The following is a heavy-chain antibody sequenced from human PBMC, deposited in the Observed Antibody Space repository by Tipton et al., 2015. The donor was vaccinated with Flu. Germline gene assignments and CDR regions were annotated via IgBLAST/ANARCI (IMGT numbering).Heavy chain of an antibody. J-gene: IGHJ6*02. Sequence: SLRLSCAASGFTFSSYSMNWVRQAPGKGLEWVSSISSSSSYIYYADSVKGRFTISRDNAKNSLCLQMNSLRAEDTAVYYCASYCCSSTRAWYGNYYYYGMDVWGQGTTVTVSS. CDR3: ASYCCSSTRAWYGNYYYYGMDV. D-gene: IGHD2-2*01. V-gene: IGHV3-21*01. CDR2: ISSSSSYI. CDR1: GFTFSSYS.